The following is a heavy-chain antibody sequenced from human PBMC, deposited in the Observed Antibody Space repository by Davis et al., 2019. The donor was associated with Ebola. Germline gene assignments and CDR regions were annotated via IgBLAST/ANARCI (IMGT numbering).Heavy chain of an antibody. J-gene: IGHJ4*02. CDR2: IFNGGAT. Sequence: MPSETLSLTCTVSGGSISRYYWTWIRQSPGKGLEWNGYIFNGGATNYNPSLKSRVTISVDTSKNQFSLKLSSVTAADTAVYYCARDDGHRTVDYWGQGTLVTVSS. V-gene: IGHV4-59*01. CDR3: ARDDGHRTVDY. CDR1: GGSISRYY.